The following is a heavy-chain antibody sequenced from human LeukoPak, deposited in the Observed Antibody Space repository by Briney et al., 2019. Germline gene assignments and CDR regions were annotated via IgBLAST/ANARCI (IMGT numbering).Heavy chain of an antibody. V-gene: IGHV4-34*01. CDR3: ARGRTTWRFDP. CDR1: GGSLSGYY. J-gene: IGHJ5*02. D-gene: IGHD2/OR15-2a*01. CDR2: IDHSGNT. Sequence: SETLSLTCAVYGGSLSGYYWSWIRQPPGKGLEWIGEIDHSGNTNYNPSLKSRVTISLDTSKNQFSLELRSVTAADTAVYYCARGRTTWRFDPWGQGTLVTVSS.